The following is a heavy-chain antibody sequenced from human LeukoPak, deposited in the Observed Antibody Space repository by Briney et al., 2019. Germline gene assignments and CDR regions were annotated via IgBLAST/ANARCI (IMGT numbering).Heavy chain of an antibody. J-gene: IGHJ4*02. CDR3: ASYPRSVPAPPFDY. Sequence: ASVKVSCKASGYTFTAQYMHWVQQAPGQGLEWMGWINPNNGDTKYAQNFLGRVTMTRDTSTTTAYMELRSPRSDDTAVYFCASYPRSVPAPPFDYWGQGTLVTVSS. CDR2: INPNNGDT. CDR1: GYTFTAQY. D-gene: IGHD3-10*02. V-gene: IGHV1-2*02.